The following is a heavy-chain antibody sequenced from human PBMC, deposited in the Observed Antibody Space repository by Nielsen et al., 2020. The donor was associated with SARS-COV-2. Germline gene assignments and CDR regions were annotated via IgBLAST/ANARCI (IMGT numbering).Heavy chain of an antibody. V-gene: IGHV4-31*03. Sequence: SETLSLTCTVSGGSISSGGYYWSWIRQHPGKGLEWIGYIYYSGSTYYNPSLKSRVTISVDTSKNQFSLKLSSVTAADTAVYYCASFRPFALKPEEISALAFDIWGQGTMVTVSS. J-gene: IGHJ3*02. D-gene: IGHD2/OR15-2a*01. CDR1: GGSISSGGYY. CDR3: ASFRPFALKPEEISALAFDI. CDR2: IYYSGST.